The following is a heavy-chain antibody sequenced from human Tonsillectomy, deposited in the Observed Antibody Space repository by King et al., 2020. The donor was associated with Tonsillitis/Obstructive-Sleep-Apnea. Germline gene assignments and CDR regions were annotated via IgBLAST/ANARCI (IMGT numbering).Heavy chain of an antibody. Sequence: TLKESGPTLVKPTQTLTLTCTFSGFSLTTYGVGVGWIRQPPGKALEWLALIYWDDDKRYSPYLNSSLTITKDTSRSQVVLTMTNMDPMDTATYYCAHRVIRNNDWNGGAFDVWGQGTMVTVSS. V-gene: IGHV2-5*02. CDR1: GFSLTTYGVG. CDR2: IYWDDDK. CDR3: AHRVIRNNDWNGGAFDV. J-gene: IGHJ3*01. D-gene: IGHD1-1*01.